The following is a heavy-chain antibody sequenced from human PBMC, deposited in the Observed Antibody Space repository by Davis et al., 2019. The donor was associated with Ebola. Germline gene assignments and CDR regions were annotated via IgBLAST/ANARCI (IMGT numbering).Heavy chain of an antibody. V-gene: IGHV4-39*01. CDR3: ATRHPSHFDY. CDR1: GGSISSSSYY. J-gene: IGHJ4*02. CDR2: IYYSGST. Sequence: SETLSLTCTVSGGSISSSSYYWGWIRQPPGKGLEWIGSIYYSGSTYYNPSLKSRVTISVDTSKNQFSLKLSSVTAADTAVYYCATRHPSHFDYWGQGTLVTVPS.